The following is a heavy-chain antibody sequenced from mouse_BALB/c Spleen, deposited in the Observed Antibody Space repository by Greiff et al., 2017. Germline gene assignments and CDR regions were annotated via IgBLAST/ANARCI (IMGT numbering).Heavy chain of an antibody. CDR1: GYSFTGYY. V-gene: IGHV1S34*01. Sequence: LVKPGASVKISCKASGYSFTGYYMHWVKQSHGKSLEWIGYISCYNGATSYNQKFKGKATFTVDTSSSTAYMQLNSLTSEDSAVYFCARGETVVARYAMDYWGQGTSVTVSS. CDR2: ISCYNGAT. J-gene: IGHJ4*01. D-gene: IGHD1-1*01. CDR3: ARGETVVARYAMDY.